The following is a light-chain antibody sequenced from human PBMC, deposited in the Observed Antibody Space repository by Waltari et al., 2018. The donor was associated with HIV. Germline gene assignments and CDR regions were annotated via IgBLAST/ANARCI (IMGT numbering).Light chain of an antibody. J-gene: IGLJ2*01. CDR1: STDSRFYQY. V-gene: IGLV2-14*03. CDR3: ASNRRDYTLI. Sequence: QSALTQPASVSGFLGQSINISCTGISTDSRFYQYVSWYQQHPGKLPRLIIFDINNRPSGVSVHFSGSRSGNSVSRTFSGLQSGDEAHYYCASNRRDYTLIFGGGTKLTVL. CDR2: DIN.